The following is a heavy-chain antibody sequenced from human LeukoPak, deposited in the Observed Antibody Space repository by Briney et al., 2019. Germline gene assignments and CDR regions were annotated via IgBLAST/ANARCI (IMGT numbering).Heavy chain of an antibody. V-gene: IGHV5-51*01. J-gene: IGHJ6*04. D-gene: IGHD3-10*01. CDR1: GYIFSSYW. CDR3: ARLADFAMVGGFISDIYGGMAV. Sequence: GESLKISCKGSGYIFSSYWIGWVRQMPGKGLEWMGIIYPGDSDTRYSPSFQGQVTISADKSISTAYLQWSSLKASDTAMYYCARLADFAMVGGFISDIYGGMAVGGKGTTVTVSS. CDR2: IYPGDSDT.